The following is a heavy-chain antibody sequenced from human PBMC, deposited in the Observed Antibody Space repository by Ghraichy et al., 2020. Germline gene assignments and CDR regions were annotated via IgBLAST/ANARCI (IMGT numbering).Heavy chain of an antibody. Sequence: SETLSLTCAVSGGSISSGGYSWSWIRQPPGKGLEWIGYIYQSGSTNYNPSLKSRVAITVDRSKKQFSLKLNSVTAADTAVYYCARRVDYYDSSGYYDAFDIWGQGTMVTVSS. CDR1: GGSISSGGYS. D-gene: IGHD3-22*01. CDR3: ARRVDYYDSSGYYDAFDI. J-gene: IGHJ3*02. CDR2: IYQSGST. V-gene: IGHV4-30-2*01.